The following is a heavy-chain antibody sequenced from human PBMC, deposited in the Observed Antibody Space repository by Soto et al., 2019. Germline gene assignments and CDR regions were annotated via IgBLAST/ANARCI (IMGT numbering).Heavy chain of an antibody. Sequence: VQLLESGGGLVQPGGSLRLSCAASGFTFSSYAMNWVRQAPGKGLAWVSAISGSAATTHFADSVKGRFTISRDNSKNTLYLQMNSLRAEDTAVSYCARDRSYYDSSGSYSPPYWGQGTLVTVSS. D-gene: IGHD3-22*01. CDR1: GFTFSSYA. CDR2: ISGSAATT. CDR3: ARDRSYYDSSGSYSPPY. J-gene: IGHJ4*02. V-gene: IGHV3-23*01.